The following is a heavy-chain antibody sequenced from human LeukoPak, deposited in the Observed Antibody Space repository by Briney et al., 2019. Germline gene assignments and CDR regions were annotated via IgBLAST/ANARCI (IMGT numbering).Heavy chain of an antibody. CDR1: GFTFSDYG. V-gene: IGHV3-30*02. CDR2: IRHDGSYK. J-gene: IGHJ3*02. D-gene: IGHD5-12*01. CDR3: AKPQGSGYSGEYAFDI. Sequence: PGGSLRLSCVASGFTFSDYGMHWVRQAPGKGLEWVAFIRHDGSYKYYADSVKGRFTISRDNSKNTLYLQMNILRAEGTAVHYCAKPQGSGYSGEYAFDIWGQGTMVTVSS.